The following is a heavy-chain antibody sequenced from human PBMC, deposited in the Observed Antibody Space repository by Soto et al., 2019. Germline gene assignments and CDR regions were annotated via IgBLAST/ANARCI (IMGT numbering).Heavy chain of an antibody. CDR3: ARGEWFGELFDGMDV. V-gene: IGHV3-33*01. Sequence: QVKLVESGGGVVQPGRSLRLSCAASGFTFSSYGMHWVRQAPGKGLEWVAVIWYDGSNKYYADSVKGRFTISRDNSKNTLYLQMNSLRAEDTAVYYCARGEWFGELFDGMDVWGQGTTVTVSS. CDR1: GFTFSSYG. J-gene: IGHJ6*02. CDR2: IWYDGSNK. D-gene: IGHD3-10*01.